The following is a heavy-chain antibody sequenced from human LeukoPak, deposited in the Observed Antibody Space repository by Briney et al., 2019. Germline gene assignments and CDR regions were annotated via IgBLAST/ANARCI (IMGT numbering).Heavy chain of an antibody. CDR3: ARDGGWYKRGLDYFYYYMDV. CDR2: IKEDGFEK. CDR1: GFTFSTCS. J-gene: IGHJ6*03. V-gene: IGHV3-7*03. D-gene: IGHD6-19*01. Sequence: GGSLRLSCAASGFTFSTCSMNWVRQAPGKGLEWVANIKEDGFEKYYVDSVKGRFTISRDNAKNSLYLQMNSLRDEDTALYYCARDGGWYKRGLDYFYYYMDVWGTGTTVTVS.